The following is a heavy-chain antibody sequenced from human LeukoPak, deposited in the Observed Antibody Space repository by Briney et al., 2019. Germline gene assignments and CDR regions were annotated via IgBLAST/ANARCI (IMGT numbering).Heavy chain of an antibody. CDR2: INPSGGST. V-gene: IGHV1-46*01. Sequence: ASVKVSCKASGYTFTSYYMHWVRQAPGQGLEWMGIINPSGGSTSYAQKFQGRVTMTRDTSTSTVYMELSSLRSEDTAVYYCATGSPIFGVARWFDPWGQGTLVTVSS. CDR3: ATGSPIFGVARWFDP. D-gene: IGHD3-3*01. J-gene: IGHJ5*02. CDR1: GYTFTSYY.